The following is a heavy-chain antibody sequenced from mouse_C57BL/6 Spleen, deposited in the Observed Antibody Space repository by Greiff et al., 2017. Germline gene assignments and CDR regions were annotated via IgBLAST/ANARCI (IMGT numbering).Heavy chain of an antibody. CDR1: GFYINDYY. CDR3: ASWLRGFDY. V-gene: IGHV14-2*01. D-gene: IGHD2-2*01. J-gene: IGHJ2*01. CDR2: IDPEDGET. Sequence: VQLQQSGAELVKPGASVKLSCTASGFYINDYYMHWVKQRTEQGLEWIGRIDPEDGETKYAPKFQGKATITANKSSNTAYLQLSSLTAEDTAVYYCASWLRGFDYWGQGTTLTVSA.